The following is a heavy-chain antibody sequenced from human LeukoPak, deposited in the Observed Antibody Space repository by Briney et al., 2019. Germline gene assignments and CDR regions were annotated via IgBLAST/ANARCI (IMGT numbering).Heavy chain of an antibody. CDR1: GFVFSSHA. V-gene: IGHV3-23*01. J-gene: IGHJ5*02. D-gene: IGHD2-8*02. CDR2: ISNGY. Sequence: GGSLRLSCVASGFVFSSHAMSWVRQAPGKGLEWVAAISNGYYYADSVKGRFTISRDNSKNTVCLQMSSLRAEDTAVYFCVREAGYCTEASCSNTNWFDPWGQGTLVTVSS. CDR3: VREAGYCTEASCSNTNWFDP.